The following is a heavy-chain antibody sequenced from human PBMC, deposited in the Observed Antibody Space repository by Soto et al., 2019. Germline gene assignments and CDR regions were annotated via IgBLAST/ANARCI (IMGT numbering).Heavy chain of an antibody. CDR1: GDSVSTNTAT. D-gene: IGHD6-13*01. CDR2: TYYRSKWNT. J-gene: IGHJ4*02. V-gene: IGHV6-1*01. Sequence: PAQTLSLTCAISGDSVSTNTATWDWIRQSPTRGLEWLGRTYYRSKWNTDYALPVKSRITIHPDTSKNQVSLQLDSVTPEDTAVYYSARLIGNSWFGGWGQGTLVTVSS. CDR3: ARLIGNSWFGG.